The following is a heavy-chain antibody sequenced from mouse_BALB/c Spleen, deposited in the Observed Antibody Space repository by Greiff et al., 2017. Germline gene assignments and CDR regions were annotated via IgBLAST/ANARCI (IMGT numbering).Heavy chain of an antibody. J-gene: IGHJ4*01. CDR1: GYTFTDYA. CDR3: ASTVRDAMDY. V-gene: IGHV1S137*01. Sequence: QVQLQQSGAELVRPGVSVKISCKGSGYTFTDYAMHWVKQSHAKSLEWIGVISTYYGDASYNQKFKGKATMTVDKSSSTAYMELARLTSEDSAIYYCASTVRDAMDYWGQGTSVTVSS. CDR2: ISTYYGDA. D-gene: IGHD1-1*01.